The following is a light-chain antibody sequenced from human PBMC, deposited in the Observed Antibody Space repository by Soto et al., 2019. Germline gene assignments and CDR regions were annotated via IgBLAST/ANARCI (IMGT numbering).Light chain of an antibody. CDR2: GAS. J-gene: IGKJ1*01. V-gene: IGKV3D-15*01. CDR1: QSVKSN. Sequence: EIVMTQSPTTLSVSPGERATLSCRASQSVKSNLAWYQQKPGQAPRLLIYGASTRATGIPARFSGSGSGTEFTLTISSLQSEDFAVYYCQQYNKWPPTFGQGTKVEI. CDR3: QQYNKWPPT.